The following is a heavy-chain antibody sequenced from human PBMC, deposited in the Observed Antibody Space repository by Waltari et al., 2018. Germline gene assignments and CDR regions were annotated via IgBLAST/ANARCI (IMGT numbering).Heavy chain of an antibody. J-gene: IGHJ3*02. CDR2: INHSGST. CDR3: ARHYRAADAFDI. Sequence: QVQLQQWGAGLLKPSETLSLTCAVYGGYFSGYCWSWIRQPPGKGLEWIGEINHSGSTNYNPSLKSRVTISVDTSKNQFSLKLSSVTAADTAVYYCARHYRAADAFDIWGQGTMVTVSS. CDR1: GGYFSGYC. D-gene: IGHD3-16*02. V-gene: IGHV4-34*01.